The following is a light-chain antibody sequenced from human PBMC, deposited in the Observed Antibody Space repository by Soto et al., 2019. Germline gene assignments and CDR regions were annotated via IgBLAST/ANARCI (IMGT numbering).Light chain of an antibody. Sequence: QSVLTQPPSASGSPGQSVTISCTGTSSDVGTHGYVSWYQQHAGKAPKLVIYDVTKRPPGVPDRFSGSKSGNTASLTVSGLQAEDEADYYCMCYAGGNNWVFGGGTKVTVL. CDR1: SSDVGTHGY. CDR3: MCYAGGNNWV. V-gene: IGLV2-8*01. J-gene: IGLJ3*02. CDR2: DVT.